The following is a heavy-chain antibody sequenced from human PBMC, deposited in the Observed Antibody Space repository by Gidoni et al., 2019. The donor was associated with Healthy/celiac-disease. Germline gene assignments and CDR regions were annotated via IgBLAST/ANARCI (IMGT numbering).Heavy chain of an antibody. Sequence: QVQLVESGGGVVQPGRSLRLSCAASGFTFSSYAMHWVRQAPGKGLEWVAVISYDGSNKYYADSVKGRFTISRDNSKNTLYLQMNSLRAEDTAVYYCARDHCSSTSCPRYNWFDPWGQGTLVTVSS. J-gene: IGHJ5*02. CDR3: ARDHCSSTSCPRYNWFDP. CDR1: GFTFSSYA. V-gene: IGHV3-30*01. CDR2: ISYDGSNK. D-gene: IGHD2-2*01.